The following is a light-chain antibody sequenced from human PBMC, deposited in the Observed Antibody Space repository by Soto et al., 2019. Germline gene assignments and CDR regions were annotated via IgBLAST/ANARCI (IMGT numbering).Light chain of an antibody. Sequence: QSALTQPASVSGSPGQSITISCTGSTSDIGDFNYVSGYQHHPGKAPKLMIYEVSSRPSEVSTRFSGSKSGSTASLTISGLQADDEAEYYCSAYTTSDNLYVFGTGTKLTVL. V-gene: IGLV2-14*01. J-gene: IGLJ1*01. CDR3: SAYTTSDNLYV. CDR2: EVS. CDR1: TSDIGDFNY.